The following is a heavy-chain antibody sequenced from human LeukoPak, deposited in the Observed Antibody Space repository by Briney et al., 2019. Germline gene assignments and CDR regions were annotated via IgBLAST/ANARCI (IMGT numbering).Heavy chain of an antibody. J-gene: IGHJ3*02. V-gene: IGHV3-30-3*01. CDR1: GFTFSTYA. CDR3: AREMGLVEMSTLIPGGAFDI. CDR2: ISFDGNSK. Sequence: GGSLRLSCAASGFTFSTYAMHWVRQAPAKGLEWVTIISFDGNSKYYADSVKGRFTISRDNSKNTLYLQMNSLRAEDTAVYYCAREMGLVEMSTLIPGGAFDIWGQGTAATVSS. D-gene: IGHD5-24*01.